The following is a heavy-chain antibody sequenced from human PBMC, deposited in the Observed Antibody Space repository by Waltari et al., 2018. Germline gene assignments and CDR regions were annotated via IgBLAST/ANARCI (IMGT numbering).Heavy chain of an antibody. D-gene: IGHD3-10*01. CDR1: GGSSFRASF. CDR2: ITDRGLT. CDR3: ARSAAIVVRGRYFQY. V-gene: IGHV4-34*02. Sequence: QVLLQQWGAGLLKPSETLSLSCAVHGGSSFRASFRNWVRQVPGKGLEWIGEITDRGLTNYNPALKSRATISVDTSRNQFSLTLTSVTAADTALYYCARSAAIVVRGRYFQYWGQGTLVTVSS. J-gene: IGHJ1*01.